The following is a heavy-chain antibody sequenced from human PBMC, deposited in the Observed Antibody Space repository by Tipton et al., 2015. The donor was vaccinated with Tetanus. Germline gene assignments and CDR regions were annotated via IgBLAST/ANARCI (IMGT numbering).Heavy chain of an antibody. J-gene: IGHJ3*02. CDR2: IYTSGST. Sequence: TLSLTCTVSGGSISSNYWSWIRRPAGKGLEWIGRIYTSGSTYYNPSLKSRVTISVDTSKNQFSLKLSSVTAADTAVYYCARLSSSANDAHGFDTWGQGTMVTVSS. CDR1: GGSISSNY. CDR3: ARLSSSANDAHGFDT. D-gene: IGHD3-22*01. V-gene: IGHV4-4*07.